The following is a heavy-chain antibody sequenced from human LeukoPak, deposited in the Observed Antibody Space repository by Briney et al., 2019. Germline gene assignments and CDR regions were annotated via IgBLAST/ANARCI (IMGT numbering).Heavy chain of an antibody. V-gene: IGHV3-21*04. D-gene: IGHD6-13*01. Sequence: GGSLRLSCAASGFTFSSYSMNWVRQAPGKGLEWVSSISSSSSYIYYADSVKGRFTISRDNSKNTLYLQMNSLRAEDTAVYYCAKDQEQLASFGWFDPWGQGTLVTVTS. J-gene: IGHJ5*02. CDR2: ISSSSSYI. CDR1: GFTFSSYS. CDR3: AKDQEQLASFGWFDP.